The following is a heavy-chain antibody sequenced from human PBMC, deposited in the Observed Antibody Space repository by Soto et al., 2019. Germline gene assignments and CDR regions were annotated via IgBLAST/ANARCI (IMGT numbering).Heavy chain of an antibody. V-gene: IGHV3-73*01. J-gene: IGHJ4*02. CDR1: GFTFSGSA. CDR2: IRSKAKNYAT. CDR3: TRLGIAAAGTDY. D-gene: IGHD6-13*01. Sequence: PGGSLRLSCAASGFTFSGSAMHWVRQASGKGLEWVGRIRSKAKNYATVYAASVKGRFTISRDDSKNTAYLQMNSLKTEDMAVYYCTRLGIAAAGTDYWGQGTLVTVSS.